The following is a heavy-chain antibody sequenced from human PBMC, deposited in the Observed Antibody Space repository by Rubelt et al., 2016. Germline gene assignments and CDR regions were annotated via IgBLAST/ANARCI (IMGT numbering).Heavy chain of an antibody. CDR3: ARVGAIGGAREGIDY. J-gene: IGHJ4*02. V-gene: IGHV3-30*01. Sequence: YDGSNKYYADSVKGRFTISRDNSKNTLYLQMNSLRAEDTAVYYCARVGAIGGAREGIDYWGQGTLVTVSS. D-gene: IGHD3-16*01. CDR2: YDGSNK.